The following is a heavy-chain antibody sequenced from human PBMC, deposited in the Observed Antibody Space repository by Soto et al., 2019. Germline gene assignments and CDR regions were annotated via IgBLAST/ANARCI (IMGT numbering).Heavy chain of an antibody. CDR2: ISYSGST. CDR3: ARSAQWNAFDI. J-gene: IGHJ3*02. CDR1: GGSISSVHYY. V-gene: IGHV4-31*03. Sequence: QVQLQESGPGLVKPSETLSLNCTVAGGSISSVHYYWSWIRQHPGKGLEWIGYISYSGSTFYNPSLKSRLTVSVDTSKNRFSLKLSSVTAADMAAYYCARSAQWNAFDIWGQGTMVIVSS. D-gene: IGHD2-8*01.